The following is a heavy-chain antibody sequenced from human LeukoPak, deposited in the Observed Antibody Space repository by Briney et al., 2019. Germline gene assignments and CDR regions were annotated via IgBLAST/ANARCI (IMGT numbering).Heavy chain of an antibody. CDR3: ARSSGYTNWFDP. CDR1: GGSISSGSYY. D-gene: IGHD3-3*01. CDR2: IYTSGST. V-gene: IGHV4-61*02. J-gene: IGHJ5*02. Sequence: PSETLSLTCTVSGGSISSGSYYWSWIRQPAGKGLEWIGRIYTSGSTNYNPFLKSRVTISVDTSKNQFSLKLSSVTAADTGVYYCARSSGYTNWFDPWGQGTLVTVSS.